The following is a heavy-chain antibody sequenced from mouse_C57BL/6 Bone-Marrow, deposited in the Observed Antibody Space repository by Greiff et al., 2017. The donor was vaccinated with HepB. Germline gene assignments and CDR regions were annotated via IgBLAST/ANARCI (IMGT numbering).Heavy chain of an antibody. Sequence: VQLQQSGAELVKPGASVKLSCKASGYTFTSYWMHWVKQRPGQGLEWIGMIHPNSGSTNYNEKFKSKATLTVDKSSSTAYMQLSSLTSEDSAVYYCASFYGSSLFDYWGQGTTLTGSS. J-gene: IGHJ2*01. CDR3: ASFYGSSLFDY. CDR2: IHPNSGST. CDR1: GYTFTSYW. V-gene: IGHV1-64*01. D-gene: IGHD1-1*01.